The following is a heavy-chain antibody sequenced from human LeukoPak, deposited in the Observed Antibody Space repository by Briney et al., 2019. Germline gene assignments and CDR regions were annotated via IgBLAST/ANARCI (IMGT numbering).Heavy chain of an antibody. D-gene: IGHD1-14*01. CDR2: IKPDGSAK. J-gene: IGHJ4*02. CDR1: GFTFSSYW. V-gene: IGHV3-7*01. CDR3: ARDVAYNVFDY. Sequence: GGSLRLSCAASGFTFSSYWMTWVRQAPGKGLEWVANIKPDGSAKNYVGFVQGRFTISRDNPGNSVYLQMRSLRADDTALYFCARDVAYNVFDYWGQGTLVTVSS.